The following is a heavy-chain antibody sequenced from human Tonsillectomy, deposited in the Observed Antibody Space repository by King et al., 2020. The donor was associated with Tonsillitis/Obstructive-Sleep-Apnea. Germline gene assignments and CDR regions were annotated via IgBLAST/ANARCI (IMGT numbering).Heavy chain of an antibody. Sequence: VQLVESGGDLVQPGGSLRLSCAASGLTFSNYAMSWVRQAPGKGLEWVSAISGNGGSTYYADSVKGRFTISRDNSKNTLDLQMNSLRAEDTAVYYGANRNYYGSGSYFYYFDYWGQGTLVTVSS. CDR3: ANRNYYGSGSYFYYFDY. D-gene: IGHD3-10*01. V-gene: IGHV3-23*04. CDR1: GLTFSNYA. CDR2: ISGNGGST. J-gene: IGHJ4*02.